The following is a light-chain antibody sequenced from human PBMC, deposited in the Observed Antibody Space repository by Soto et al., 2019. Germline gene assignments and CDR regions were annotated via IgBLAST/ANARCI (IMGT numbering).Light chain of an antibody. CDR1: SSDVGGYNY. V-gene: IGLV2-8*01. J-gene: IGLJ2*01. CDR3: SSYAGSNNLV. CDR2: EVS. Sequence: QSVLTQPPSASGSPGQSVAISLTGTSSDVGGYNYVSWYQQHPGKAPKLMIYEVSKRPSGVPDRFSGSKSGNTASLTVSGLKSEDEADYYWSSYAGSNNLVFGGGTKVTVL.